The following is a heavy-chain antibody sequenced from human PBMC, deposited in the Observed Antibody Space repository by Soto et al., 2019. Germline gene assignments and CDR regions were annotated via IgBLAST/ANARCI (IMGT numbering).Heavy chain of an antibody. Sequence: SETLSLTCTVSGGSISSSSYYWGWIRQPPGKGLEWIGSIYYSGSTYYNPSLRSRVTISVDTSKNQFSLKLSSVTAADTAVYYCARRLGVGYSYGAFDYWGQGTLVTVSS. CDR2: IYYSGST. CDR1: GGSISSSSYY. D-gene: IGHD5-18*01. V-gene: IGHV4-39*01. CDR3: ARRLGVGYSYGAFDY. J-gene: IGHJ4*02.